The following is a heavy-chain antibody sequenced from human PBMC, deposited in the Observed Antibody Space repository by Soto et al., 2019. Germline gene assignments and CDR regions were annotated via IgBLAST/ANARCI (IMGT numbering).Heavy chain of an antibody. V-gene: IGHV3-64D*06. D-gene: IGHD2-15*01. J-gene: IGHJ4*02. Sequence: GGSLRLSCSASGFTFSSYAMHWVRQAPGKGLQYVSSISSNGGPTYYTDSVKGRFTISRDNSKNTLYLQMNSLRVEDTAVYYCVKDRWIDYWGKVTLVTVSS. CDR1: GFTFSSYA. CDR3: VKDRWIDY. CDR2: ISSNGGPT.